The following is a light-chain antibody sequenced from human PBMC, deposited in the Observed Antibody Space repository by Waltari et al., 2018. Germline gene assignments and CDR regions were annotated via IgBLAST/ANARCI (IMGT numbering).Light chain of an antibody. V-gene: IGKV1-5*03. CDR1: QSISSS. Sequence: DIQMTQSPSTLSASIGDRVTITCRASQSISSSLAWYQQNPGKAPTLLIYKASTLESGVPSRFSGSGSGTEFTLTISSLQPGDFATYYFQQYNSFSRTFGQGTKVDIK. CDR3: QQYNSFSRT. J-gene: IGKJ1*01. CDR2: KAS.